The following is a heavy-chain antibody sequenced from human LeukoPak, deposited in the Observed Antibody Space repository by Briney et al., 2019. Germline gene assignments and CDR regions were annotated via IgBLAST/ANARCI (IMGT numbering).Heavy chain of an antibody. CDR2: IRSKAYGGTT. D-gene: IGHD3-10*01. J-gene: IGHJ4*02. Sequence: GGSLRLSCTASGLTFGDYAMSWFRQAPGKGLEWVGFIRSKAYGGTTEYAASVKARFTISRDDSKSIAYLQMNSLKTEDTAVYYCTRGGWFGELGDFDYWGQGTLVTVSS. CDR3: TRGGWFGELGDFDY. CDR1: GLTFGDYA. V-gene: IGHV3-49*03.